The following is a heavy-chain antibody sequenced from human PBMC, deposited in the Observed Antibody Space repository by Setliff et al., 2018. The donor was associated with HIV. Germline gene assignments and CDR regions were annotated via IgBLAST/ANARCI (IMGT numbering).Heavy chain of an antibody. CDR3: ARNFGLSPSGKYYYYYGMDI. Sequence: ASVKVSCKASDYTFTSYGITWVRQAPGQGLEWMGWINPNSGDTNYAQKFQGRVTMTRDTSINAAYMELRSLRSDDTAVYYCARNFGLSPSGKYYYYYGMDIWGQGTTVTVSS. CDR2: INPNSGDT. CDR1: DYTFTSYG. J-gene: IGHJ6*02. D-gene: IGHD3-10*01. V-gene: IGHV1-2*02.